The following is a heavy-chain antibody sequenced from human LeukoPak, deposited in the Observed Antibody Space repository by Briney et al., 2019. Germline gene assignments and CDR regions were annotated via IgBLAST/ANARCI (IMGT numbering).Heavy chain of an antibody. Sequence: SETLSLTCTVSGGSISTYYWSWIRQPPGKGLEWIGYIYYSGSTNYNPSLKSRVTISVDTSKNQFSLKLNSVTAADTAAYYCVRDGGYYGSESYSGFDYWGQGTLVTVSS. CDR3: VRDGGYYGSESYSGFDY. D-gene: IGHD3-10*01. CDR1: GGSISTYY. CDR2: IYYSGST. J-gene: IGHJ4*02. V-gene: IGHV4-59*01.